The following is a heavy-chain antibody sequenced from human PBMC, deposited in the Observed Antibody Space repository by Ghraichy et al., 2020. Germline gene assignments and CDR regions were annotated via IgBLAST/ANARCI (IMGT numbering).Heavy chain of an antibody. D-gene: IGHD1-26*01. CDR1: GGSISSYY. Sequence: SETLSLTCTVSGGSISSYYWSWIRQPPGKGLEWIGYIYYSGSTNYNPSLKSRVTISVDTSKNQFSLKLSSVTAADTAVYYCARGDSGSYEWYFDLWGRGTLVTVSS. CDR3: ARGDSGSYEWYFDL. V-gene: IGHV4-59*01. CDR2: IYYSGST. J-gene: IGHJ2*01.